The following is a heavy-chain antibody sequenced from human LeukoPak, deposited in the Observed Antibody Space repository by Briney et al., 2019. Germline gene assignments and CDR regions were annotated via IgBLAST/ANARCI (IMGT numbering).Heavy chain of an antibody. CDR2: ISYDGSNK. CDR1: GFTFSSYA. V-gene: IGHV3-30*04. Sequence: GSLRLSCAASGFTFSSYAMHWVRQAPGKGLEWVAVISYDGSNKYYADSVKGRFTISRDNSKNTLYLQMNSLRAEDTAVYYCARDTRSIAAAGTSYFDYWGQGTLVTVSS. D-gene: IGHD6-13*01. CDR3: ARDTRSIAAAGTSYFDY. J-gene: IGHJ4*02.